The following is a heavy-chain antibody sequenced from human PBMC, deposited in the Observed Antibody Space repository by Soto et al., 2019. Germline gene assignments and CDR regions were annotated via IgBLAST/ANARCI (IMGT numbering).Heavy chain of an antibody. CDR1: GFTFSGSA. Sequence: EVQLVESGGGLVQPGGSLKLSCAASGFTFSGSAMHWVRQASGKGREWVGRIRSKANSYATAYAASVKGRFTISRDDSKNTAYLQMNSLKTEDTAVYYCKRHGLYYDLWSGYYFDYWGQGTLVTVSS. CDR3: KRHGLYYDLWSGYYFDY. D-gene: IGHD3-3*01. V-gene: IGHV3-73*01. CDR2: IRSKANSYAT. J-gene: IGHJ4*02.